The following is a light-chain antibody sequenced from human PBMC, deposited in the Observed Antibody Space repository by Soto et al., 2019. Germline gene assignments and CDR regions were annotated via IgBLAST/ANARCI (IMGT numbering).Light chain of an antibody. Sequence: QSVLTQPPSASGTPGERVIVSCSGSTSDIGTNAVNWFQHLPGTAPKLLIYTNNQRPSGVPDRFSGSRSGTSASLAISGLQSEDAADYYCATWHDSFYVFGTGTKVTVL. V-gene: IGLV1-44*01. J-gene: IGLJ1*01. CDR3: ATWHDSFYV. CDR2: TNN. CDR1: TSDIGTNA.